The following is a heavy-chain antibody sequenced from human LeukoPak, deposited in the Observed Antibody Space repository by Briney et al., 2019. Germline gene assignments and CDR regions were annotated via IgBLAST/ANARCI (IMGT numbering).Heavy chain of an antibody. CDR1: GGSITDYH. J-gene: IGHJ4*02. CDR2: VYNRGTT. V-gene: IGHV4-59*01. Sequence: SETLSLTCTVSGGSITDYHWTWIRQPPGQGLEYIGYVYNRGTTFYNPSLKGRVTISADTSKKQFFLKVNSMTAADTAVYYCAREGSWGAVALLDYWGQGTLITVSS. D-gene: IGHD6-19*01. CDR3: AREGSWGAVALLDY.